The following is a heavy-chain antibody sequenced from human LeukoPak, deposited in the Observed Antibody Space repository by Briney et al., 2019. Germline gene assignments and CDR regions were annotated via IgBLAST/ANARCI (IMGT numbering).Heavy chain of an antibody. D-gene: IGHD2-2*01. CDR3: ARAASLDY. Sequence: ASVKVSCTASGYTFTSYAMNWVRQAPGQGLEWMGWINTNTGEPTYAQGFTGRFVFSLDSSVSTAYLQINSLNAEGTAVYYCARAASLDYWGQGTLVTVSS. J-gene: IGHJ4*02. CDR1: GYTFTSYA. CDR2: INTNTGEP. V-gene: IGHV7-4-1*02.